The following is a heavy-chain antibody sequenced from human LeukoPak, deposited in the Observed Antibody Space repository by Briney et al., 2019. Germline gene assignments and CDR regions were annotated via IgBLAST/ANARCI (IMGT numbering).Heavy chain of an antibody. J-gene: IGHJ3*02. Sequence: ASVKVSCKASGYTFTGYYMHWVRQAPGQGLEWMGRINPNSGGTNYAQKSQGRVTMTRDTSISTAYMELSRLRSDDTAVYYCAREFYYDSSGYDAFDIWGQGTMVTVSS. CDR2: INPNSGGT. CDR3: AREFYYDSSGYDAFDI. D-gene: IGHD3-22*01. CDR1: GYTFTGYY. V-gene: IGHV1-2*06.